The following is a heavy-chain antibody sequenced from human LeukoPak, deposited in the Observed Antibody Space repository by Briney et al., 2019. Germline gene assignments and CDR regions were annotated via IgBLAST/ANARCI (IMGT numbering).Heavy chain of an antibody. J-gene: IGHJ4*02. D-gene: IGHD1-26*01. Sequence: SETLSLTCTVSGGSISSYYWSWIRQPPGKGLEWIGHIYHSGSTNYNPSLKSRVTISVDASKNQLSLKLSFVTAADTAVYYCARVRVGAGSFFFDYWGQGTLVTVSS. CDR2: IYHSGST. CDR3: ARVRVGAGSFFFDY. CDR1: GGSISSYY. V-gene: IGHV4-59*01.